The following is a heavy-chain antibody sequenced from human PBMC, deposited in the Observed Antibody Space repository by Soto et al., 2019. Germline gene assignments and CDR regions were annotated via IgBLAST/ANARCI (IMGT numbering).Heavy chain of an antibody. V-gene: IGHV4-39*07. CDR2: IYYSGKT. CDR3: ARGIALKLGVQGDAPDKNYFDS. J-gene: IGHJ4*02. Sequence: PSETLSLTCTLSGASITSTTYFWAWIRQPPGRGLEWVGSIYYSGKTHYNPSLKNRVTISVDRSKNQFSLQMTSVTAADTAVYFCARGIALKLGVQGDAPDKNYFDSWGQGTLVTVSS. D-gene: IGHD2-21*01. CDR1: GASITSTTYF.